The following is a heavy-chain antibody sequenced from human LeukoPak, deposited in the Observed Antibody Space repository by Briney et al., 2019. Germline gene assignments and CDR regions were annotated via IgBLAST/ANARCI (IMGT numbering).Heavy chain of an antibody. D-gene: IGHD3-22*01. CDR1: GSTFSSYG. Sequence: PGGSLRLSCAASGSTFSSYGMHWVRQAPGKGLEWVAFIRYDGSNKYYADSVKGRFTISRDNSKNTLYLQMNSLRAEDTAVYYCAKDQGYYYDSSGPSDYWGQGTLVTVSS. J-gene: IGHJ4*02. V-gene: IGHV3-30*02. CDR3: AKDQGYYYDSSGPSDY. CDR2: IRYDGSNK.